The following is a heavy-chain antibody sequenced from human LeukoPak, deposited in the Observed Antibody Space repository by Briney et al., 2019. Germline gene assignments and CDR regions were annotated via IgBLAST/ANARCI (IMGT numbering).Heavy chain of an antibody. Sequence: ASVKVSCKASGYTFTSYDINWVRQATGQGLEWMGRMNPNSGNTRDPQKFQGRVTMTRNTSISTAYMELNSLRHEDLAMYYCARGYDSGGWPNAFDIWGQGTMVTVSS. CDR2: MNPNSGNT. CDR3: ARGYDSGGWPNAFDI. V-gene: IGHV1-8*01. J-gene: IGHJ3*02. D-gene: IGHD6-19*01. CDR1: GYTFTSYD.